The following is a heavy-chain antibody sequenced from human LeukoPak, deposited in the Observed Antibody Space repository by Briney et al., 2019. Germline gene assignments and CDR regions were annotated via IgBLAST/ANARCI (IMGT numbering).Heavy chain of an antibody. CDR3: ARTSEGYCSGGSCWDFYYYMDV. V-gene: IGHV4-59*01. J-gene: IGHJ6*03. D-gene: IGHD2-15*01. CDR1: GGSISSYY. CDR2: IYYSGST. Sequence: KASETLSLTCTVSGGSISSYYWSWIRRPPGKGLEWIGCIYYSGSTNYNPSLKSRVTISVDTSKNQFSLKLSSVTAADTAVYYCARTSEGYCSGGSCWDFYYYMDVWGKGTTVTVSS.